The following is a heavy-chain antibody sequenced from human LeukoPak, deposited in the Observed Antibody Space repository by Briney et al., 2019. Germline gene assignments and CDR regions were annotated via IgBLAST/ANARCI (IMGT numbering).Heavy chain of an antibody. V-gene: IGHV3-21*01. Sequence: KSGGSLRLSCAASGFTFSSYSMNWVRQAPGKGLEWVSSISSSSSYIYYADSVKGRFTISRDNAKNSLYLQMNSLRAEDTAVYYCARDLRGSWYSIDYWGQGTLVTVSS. CDR3: ARDLRGSWYSIDY. CDR2: ISSSSSYI. J-gene: IGHJ4*02. D-gene: IGHD6-13*01. CDR1: GFTFSSYS.